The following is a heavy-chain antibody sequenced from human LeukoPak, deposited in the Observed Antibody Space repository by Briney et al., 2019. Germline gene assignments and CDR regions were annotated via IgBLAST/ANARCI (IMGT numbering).Heavy chain of an antibody. CDR2: ISYDGSSK. CDR3: ARESDYGSGNSRFVY. D-gene: IGHD3-10*01. J-gene: IGHJ4*02. Sequence: PGGSLRLSCAASGFAFSSYAMHWVRQAPGKGLGWVTVISYDGSSKYYIDSVKGRFTISRDNSKTTLYLQMDSLRAEDTAVYYCARESDYGSGNSRFVYWGQGTLVTVSS. V-gene: IGHV3-30*04. CDR1: GFAFSSYA.